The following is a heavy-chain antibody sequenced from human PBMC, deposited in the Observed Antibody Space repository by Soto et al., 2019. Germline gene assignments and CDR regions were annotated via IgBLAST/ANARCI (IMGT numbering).Heavy chain of an antibody. CDR2: ISGSGGST. V-gene: IGHV3-23*01. Sequence: GGSLRLSCAASGFTFSSYAMRWVRQAPWKGLEWVSAISGSGGSTYYADSVKGRFTISRDNSKNTLYLQMNSLRAGDTAVYYCAKADYGSRYYWGQGNLVTVSS. D-gene: IGHD3-10*01. CDR1: GFTFSSYA. J-gene: IGHJ4*02. CDR3: AKADYGSRYY.